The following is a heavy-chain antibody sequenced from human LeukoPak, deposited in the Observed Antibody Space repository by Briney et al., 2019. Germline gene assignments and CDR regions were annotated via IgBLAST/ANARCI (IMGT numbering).Heavy chain of an antibody. CDR3: ARSTAVAASGIWFDP. V-gene: IGHV1-18*01. J-gene: IGHJ5*02. CDR2: ISTYNGNT. Sequence: GASVKVSCTASGYTFTSYGISWVRQAPGQGLEWMGWISTYNGNTNYAQKFQGRVTMTTDTSTSRAYMELRNLRSDDTAVYFCARSTAVAASGIWFDPWGQGTVVTVCS. CDR1: GYTFTSYG. D-gene: IGHD6-13*01.